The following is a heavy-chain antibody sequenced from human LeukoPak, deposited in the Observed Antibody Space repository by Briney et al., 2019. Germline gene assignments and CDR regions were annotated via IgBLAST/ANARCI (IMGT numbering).Heavy chain of an antibody. CDR3: ARDSGSSWFED. D-gene: IGHD1-26*01. V-gene: IGHV3-48*01. J-gene: IGHJ5*02. Sequence: PGGALRLSCAASGFTFSSYNMNWVRQAPGKGLEWVSYISSSSTTIYYADSVKGRFTVSRDNAKNSLYLQMNSLRAADTAVYYCARDSGSSWFEDWGQGTLVTVSS. CDR1: GFTFSSYN. CDR2: ISSSSTTI.